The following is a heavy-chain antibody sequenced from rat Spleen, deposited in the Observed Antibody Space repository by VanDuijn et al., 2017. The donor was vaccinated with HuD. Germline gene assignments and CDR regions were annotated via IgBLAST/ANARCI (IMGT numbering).Heavy chain of an antibody. CDR2: ISYDGSS. D-gene: IGHD1-2*01. V-gene: IGHV5-7*01. J-gene: IGHJ4*01. CDR3: ARHPYYSSYMGVMDA. CDR1: GFTFSDYT. Sequence: EVQLVESGGVLVQPGRSLKVSCAASGFTFSDYTMAWVRQAPKKGLEWVASISYDGSSHYRDSVKGRFTLSRDNAKSTLYLQMDGLRSEDTATYYCARHPYYSSYMGVMDAWGQGSSVTVSS.